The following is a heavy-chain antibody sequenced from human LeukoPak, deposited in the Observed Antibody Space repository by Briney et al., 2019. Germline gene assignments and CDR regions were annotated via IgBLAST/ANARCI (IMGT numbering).Heavy chain of an antibody. D-gene: IGHD1-26*01. CDR3: AREGGDIVGVYDAFDI. CDR2: ISSSSSYI. Sequence: GGSLRLSCAASGFTFSSYSMNWVRQAPGKGLEWVSSISSSSSYIYCADSVKGRFTISRGNAKNSLYLQMNSLRAEDTAVYYCAREGGDIVGVYDAFDIWGQGTMVTVSS. V-gene: IGHV3-21*01. CDR1: GFTFSSYS. J-gene: IGHJ3*02.